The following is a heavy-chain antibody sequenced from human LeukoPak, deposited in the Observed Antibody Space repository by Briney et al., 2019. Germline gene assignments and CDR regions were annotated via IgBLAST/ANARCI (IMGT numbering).Heavy chain of an antibody. CDR1: GYTFTSYG. J-gene: IGHJ6*03. Sequence: ASVKVSCKASGYTFTSYGISWVRQAPGQGLECMGWISAYNGNTNYAQKLQGRVTMTTDTSTSTAYMELRSLRSDDTAVYYCARAGDLRYHRVVVYYYYYMDVWGKGTTVTISS. CDR3: ARAGDLRYHRVVVYYYYYMDV. V-gene: IGHV1-18*01. D-gene: IGHD2-15*01. CDR2: ISAYNGNT.